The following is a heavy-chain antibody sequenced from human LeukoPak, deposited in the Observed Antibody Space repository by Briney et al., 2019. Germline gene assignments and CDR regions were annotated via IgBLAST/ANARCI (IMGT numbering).Heavy chain of an antibody. V-gene: IGHV3-53*01. CDR1: GFTVTSNY. Sequence: GGSLRLSCAASGFTVTSNYMNWVRQAPGKGLEWVSVIHSGGSTYYADSVRGRFTISRDNSKNTLYLQMNSLRAEDTAVYYCARGFPYDIQTSPGFDYWGQGTLVAVSS. D-gene: IGHD3-9*01. CDR3: ARGFPYDIQTSPGFDY. CDR2: IHSGGST. J-gene: IGHJ4*02.